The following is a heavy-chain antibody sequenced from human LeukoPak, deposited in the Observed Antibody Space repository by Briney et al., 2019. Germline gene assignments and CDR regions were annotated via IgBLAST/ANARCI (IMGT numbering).Heavy chain of an antibody. CDR1: GYTFTSYG. CDR3: ARVEYCSSTSCLLFDY. V-gene: IGHV1-18*01. J-gene: IGHJ4*02. Sequence: ASVKVSCKASGYTFTSYGIRWVRQAPGQGLAWMGWISAYNGNTNYAQKLQGRVTMTTDTSTSTAYMELRSLRSDDTAVYYCARVEYCSSTSCLLFDYWGQGTLVTVSS. D-gene: IGHD2-2*01. CDR2: ISAYNGNT.